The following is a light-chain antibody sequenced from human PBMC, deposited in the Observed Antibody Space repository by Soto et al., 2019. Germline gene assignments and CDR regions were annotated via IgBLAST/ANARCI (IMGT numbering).Light chain of an antibody. J-gene: IGKJ4*01. CDR1: QSLSTS. CDR2: DAS. V-gene: IGKV3-11*01. CDR3: QQRSNWLT. Sequence: EFVLTQSPAILSLSPGEGATLSCRASQSLSTSLAWYQHKPGQAPSLLIYDASYRPPGIPARFSGSGSGTDFTLTISSLEPEDFAVYYCQQRSNWLTFGGGTKVEI.